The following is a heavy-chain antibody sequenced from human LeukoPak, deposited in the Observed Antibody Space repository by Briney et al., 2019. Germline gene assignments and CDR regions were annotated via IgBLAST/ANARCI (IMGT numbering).Heavy chain of an antibody. Sequence: PGGSLRLSCAASGFTFSRNWMSWVRQAPGKGLEWVANIKQDGSEKYYVDSVKGRFTISRDNAKNSLYLQMNSLRAEDTAVYYCAKDLGPYCGGDCYLDAFDIWGQGTMVTVSS. D-gene: IGHD2-21*02. J-gene: IGHJ3*02. CDR3: AKDLGPYCGGDCYLDAFDI. V-gene: IGHV3-7*03. CDR2: IKQDGSEK. CDR1: GFTFSRNW.